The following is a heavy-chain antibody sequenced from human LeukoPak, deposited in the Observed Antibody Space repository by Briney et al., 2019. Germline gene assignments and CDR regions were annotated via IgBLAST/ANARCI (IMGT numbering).Heavy chain of an antibody. J-gene: IGHJ6*03. Sequence: GGSLRLSCAASGFTFSSYGMNWVRQAPGKGLEWVSYISSSSSNKYYAESVKGRFTISRDNAKNSLYLQMNSLRAEDTAVYYCAREGERFMEWLEYYMDVWGKGTTVTVSS. D-gene: IGHD3-3*01. CDR3: AREGERFMEWLEYYMDV. CDR1: GFTFSSYG. V-gene: IGHV3-48*04. CDR2: ISSSSSNK.